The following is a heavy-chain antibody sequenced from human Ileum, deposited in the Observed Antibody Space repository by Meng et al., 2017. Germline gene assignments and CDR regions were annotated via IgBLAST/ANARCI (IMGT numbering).Heavy chain of an antibody. J-gene: IGHJ4*02. CDR3: ARTRRGSSGWYMGY. CDR1: GGSFSGYY. CDR2: INHSGST. Sequence: VRLPLWGAGLLKPSETLAFTCAVYGGSFSGYYWSWIRQPPGKGLEWIGEINHSGSTNYNPSLKSRVTISVDTSKNQFSLKLSSVTAADTAVYYCARTRRGSSGWYMGYWGQGTLVTVSS. V-gene: IGHV4-34*02. D-gene: IGHD6-19*01.